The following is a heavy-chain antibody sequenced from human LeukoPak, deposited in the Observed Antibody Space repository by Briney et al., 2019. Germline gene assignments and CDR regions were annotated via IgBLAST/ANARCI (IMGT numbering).Heavy chain of an antibody. J-gene: IGHJ6*03. Sequence: ASVKVSCKASGYTFTSYGISWVRQAPGQGLEWMGWISAYNGNTNYAQKLQGRVTMTTDTSTSTAYMELRSLRSDDTAVYYCARGSGSYRASHYYYMDVWGKGTTVTISS. CDR3: ARGSGSYRASHYYYMDV. D-gene: IGHD3-10*01. CDR1: GYTFTSYG. CDR2: ISAYNGNT. V-gene: IGHV1-18*01.